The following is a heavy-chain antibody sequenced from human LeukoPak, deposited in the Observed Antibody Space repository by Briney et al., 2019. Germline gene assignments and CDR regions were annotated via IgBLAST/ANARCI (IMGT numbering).Heavy chain of an antibody. D-gene: IGHD3-22*01. J-gene: IGHJ4*02. CDR1: GGSISGYY. CDR2: IYYSGNS. Sequence: SETLSLTCTVSGGSISGYYWSWIRQPPGKGLEWIGYIYYSGNSNYNPSLKGRVTISADTSKNQFSLNLSSVTAADTAVYYCARGYYDSSGYYLDYWGQGTLVTVSS. CDR3: ARGYYDSSGYYLDY. V-gene: IGHV4-59*01.